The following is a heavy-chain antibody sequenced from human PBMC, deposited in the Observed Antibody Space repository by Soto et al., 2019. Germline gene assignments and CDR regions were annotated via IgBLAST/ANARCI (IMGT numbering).Heavy chain of an antibody. V-gene: IGHV3-11*01. CDR1: GFTFSDYY. D-gene: IGHD3-22*01. CDR2: ITGSGTTI. J-gene: IGHJ4*02. Sequence: QVQLVESGGGLVKPGGSLRLSCAASGFTFSDYYMSWLRQAPGKGLEWVSYITGSGTTIYYADSVNGRFPISRDNANKSMYLQMNSLIGEDTAVYYCIRDTSSAYAGPFDYWGQGTLVTVSS. CDR3: IRDTSSAYAGPFDY.